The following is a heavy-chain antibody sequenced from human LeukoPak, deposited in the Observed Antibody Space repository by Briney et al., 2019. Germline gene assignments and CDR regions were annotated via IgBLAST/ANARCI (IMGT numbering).Heavy chain of an antibody. Sequence: GGSLRLSCAVSGFTFSDYYMSWIRQAPGMGLEWLSYISSSGTTTYYADSVKGRFTISRDSAKNSLYLQVNSLRVEDTAVYYCARARVIPSRNGMDVWGQGTTVTVSS. CDR3: ARARVIPSRNGMDV. CDR1: GFTFSDYY. V-gene: IGHV3-11*01. CDR2: ISSSGTTT. J-gene: IGHJ6*02. D-gene: IGHD2/OR15-2a*01.